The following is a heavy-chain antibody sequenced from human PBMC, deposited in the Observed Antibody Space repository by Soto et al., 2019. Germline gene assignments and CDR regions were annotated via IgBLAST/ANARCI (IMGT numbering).Heavy chain of an antibody. CDR3: AREEARYCSGGSCYPGDYGMDV. Sequence: QVQLVQSGAEVKKPGASVKVSCKASGYTFTSYGISWVRQASGQGLEWMGWISAYNGNTNYAQKLQGRVTMTTDTSTSTAYMELRSLRSDDTAVYYCAREEARYCSGGSCYPGDYGMDVWGQGTTVTVSS. V-gene: IGHV1-18*01. D-gene: IGHD2-15*01. J-gene: IGHJ6*02. CDR1: GYTFTSYG. CDR2: ISAYNGNT.